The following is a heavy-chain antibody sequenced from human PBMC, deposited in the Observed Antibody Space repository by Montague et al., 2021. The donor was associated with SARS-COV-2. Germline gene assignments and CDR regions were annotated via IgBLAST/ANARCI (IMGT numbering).Heavy chain of an antibody. J-gene: IGHJ4*02. V-gene: IGHV4-59*08. D-gene: IGHD1-26*01. CDR1: GDSISSYY. CDR3: AMGSGSGSYFFDQ. CDR2: MYYNGRS. Sequence: SETLSLTCSVSGDSISSYYWNWIRQTPGKGLEWIGYMYYNGRSNYNPSLKSRVTISIDTSRTQFSLKLSSVTAADTAVYYCAMGSGSGSYFFDQWGQGTLATVSS.